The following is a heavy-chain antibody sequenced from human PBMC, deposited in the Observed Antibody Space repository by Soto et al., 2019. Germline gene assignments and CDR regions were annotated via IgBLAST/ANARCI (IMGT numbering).Heavy chain of an antibody. V-gene: IGHV3-7*01. CDR2: INQDGNED. Sequence: GGSLRLSCAASGFTFSSYWMNWVRQAPGKGLEWVANINQDGNEDNLLDSVKGRITISRDNAKNSLFLQMNSLRVDDTAVYYCARTGDGHHDFLDYWGQGALVTVSS. CDR3: ARTGDGHHDFLDY. J-gene: IGHJ4*02. CDR1: GFTFSSYW. D-gene: IGHD1-1*01.